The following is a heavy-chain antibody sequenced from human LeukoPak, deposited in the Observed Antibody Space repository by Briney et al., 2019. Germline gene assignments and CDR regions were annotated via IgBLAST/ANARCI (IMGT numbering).Heavy chain of an antibody. Sequence: PSQTLSLTCTVSGGSIRSGSYYWSWVRQPGGRGLEWLGRIYTSGSTNYNPSLKSRVTISVDTSKNQFSLKLSSVTAADTAVYYCARDSSGWKSNGAFDIWGQGTMVTVSS. CDR3: ARDSSGWKSNGAFDI. V-gene: IGHV4-61*02. CDR1: GGSIRSGSYY. CDR2: IYTSGST. D-gene: IGHD6-19*01. J-gene: IGHJ3*02.